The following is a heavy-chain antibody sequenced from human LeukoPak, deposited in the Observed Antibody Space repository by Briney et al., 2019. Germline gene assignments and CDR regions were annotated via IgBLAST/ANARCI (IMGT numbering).Heavy chain of an antibody. Sequence: GASVKVSCKASGGTFSSYAISWVRQAPGQGLEWMGGIIPIFGTANYAQKFQGRVTITADESTSTAYMELSSLRSEDTAVYYCAHAGSGSRSLPYYMDVWGKGTTVTVSS. V-gene: IGHV1-69*13. D-gene: IGHD3-10*01. CDR2: IIPIFGTA. CDR1: GGTFSSYA. CDR3: AHAGSGSRSLPYYMDV. J-gene: IGHJ6*03.